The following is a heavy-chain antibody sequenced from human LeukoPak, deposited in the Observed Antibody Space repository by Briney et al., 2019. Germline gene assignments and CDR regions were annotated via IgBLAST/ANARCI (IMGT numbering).Heavy chain of an antibody. D-gene: IGHD6-19*01. V-gene: IGHV5-51*01. CDR1: GYSFATYW. Sequence: GESLKIPCKGSGYSFATYWIGWVRQMPGKGLEWMGIIYPGDSDTRYSPSFQGQVTISADKSITTAYLQWSSLKASDTAMYYCARQGRSGWYRATTLDYWGQGTLVTVSS. CDR3: ARQGRSGWYRATTLDY. J-gene: IGHJ4*02. CDR2: IYPGDSDT.